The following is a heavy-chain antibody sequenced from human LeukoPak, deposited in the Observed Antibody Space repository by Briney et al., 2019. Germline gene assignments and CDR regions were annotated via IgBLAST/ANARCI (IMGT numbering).Heavy chain of an antibody. CDR1: GFTFSRHW. V-gene: IGHV3-30*18. CDR3: AKDSVTTIPDY. D-gene: IGHD5-12*01. Sequence: PGGSLRLSCAASGFTFSRHWMTWVRQAPGKGLEWVAVISYDGSNKYYADSVKGRFTISRDNSKNTLYLQMNSLRAEDTALYYCAKDSVTTIPDYWGQGTLVTVSS. J-gene: IGHJ4*02. CDR2: ISYDGSNK.